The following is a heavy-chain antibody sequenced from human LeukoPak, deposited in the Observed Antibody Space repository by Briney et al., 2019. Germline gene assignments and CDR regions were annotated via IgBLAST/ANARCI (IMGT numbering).Heavy chain of an antibody. J-gene: IGHJ4*02. CDR1: GFTFSSYA. V-gene: IGHV3-23*01. CDR3: AKEWFYCSGGSCYPDY. CDR2: ISGSGGST. Sequence: GGSLRLSCAASGFTFSSYAMSWVRQAPGKGLEWVSAISGSGGSTYYADSVKGRFTISRDNSKNTLYLQMNSLRAEDTAVYYCAKEWFYCSGGSCYPDYWGQGTLVTVSS. D-gene: IGHD2-15*01.